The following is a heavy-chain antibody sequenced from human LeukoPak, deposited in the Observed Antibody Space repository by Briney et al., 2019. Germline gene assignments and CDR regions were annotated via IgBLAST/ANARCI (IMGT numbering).Heavy chain of an antibody. V-gene: IGHV4-59*01. Sequence: SETLSLTCTVSGGSISSYYWSWIRQPPGKGLEWIGYVYYSGYTNYNPSLKSRVTISVDTSKNQFSLKLSSVTAADTAVYYCARDSCSGGSCYSPNAFDIWGQGTMVTVSS. D-gene: IGHD2-15*01. CDR1: GGSISSYY. J-gene: IGHJ3*02. CDR3: ARDSCSGGSCYSPNAFDI. CDR2: VYYSGYT.